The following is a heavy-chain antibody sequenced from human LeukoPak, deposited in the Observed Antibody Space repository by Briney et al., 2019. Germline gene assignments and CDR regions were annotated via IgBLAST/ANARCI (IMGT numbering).Heavy chain of an antibody. Sequence: SETLSLTCAVSGGSISSSNWWSWVRQPPGKGLEWIGEINHSGSTNYNPSLKSRVTISVDTSKNQFSLKLSSVTAADTAVYYCARLGYSRTFDYWGQGTLVTVSS. CDR3: ARLGYSRTFDY. J-gene: IGHJ4*02. CDR1: GGSISSSNW. D-gene: IGHD6-13*01. CDR2: INHSGST. V-gene: IGHV4-4*02.